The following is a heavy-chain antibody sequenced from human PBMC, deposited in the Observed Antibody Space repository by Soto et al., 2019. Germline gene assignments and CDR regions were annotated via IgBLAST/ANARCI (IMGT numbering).Heavy chain of an antibody. CDR1: GFNFSRYS. CDR2: IGTSGGPT. D-gene: IGHD6-25*01. Sequence: GGSLRLSCAVSGFNFSRYSMNWVSQDTGKGLEWVSYIGTSGGPTYYADSVKGRFTISRDNAKNSLYLQMSSLRDEDTAVYYCARVNGFSLNAYWGQGTLVTVSS. V-gene: IGHV3-48*02. J-gene: IGHJ4*02. CDR3: ARVNGFSLNAY.